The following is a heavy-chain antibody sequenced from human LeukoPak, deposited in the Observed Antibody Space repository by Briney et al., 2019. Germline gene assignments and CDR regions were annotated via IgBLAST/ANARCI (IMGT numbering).Heavy chain of an antibody. V-gene: IGHV4-34*01. CDR1: GGSFSGYY. J-gene: IGHJ4*02. CDR3: ARELETYDTSGYVFDY. Sequence: AETLSLTCAVYGGSFSGYYWSWIRRPPGKGLEWIGEINHSGSTNYNPSLKSRVTMSVDTSKNQFSLKLSSVTAADTAVYYCARELETYDTSGYVFDYWGQGTLVTVSS. CDR2: INHSGST. D-gene: IGHD3-22*01.